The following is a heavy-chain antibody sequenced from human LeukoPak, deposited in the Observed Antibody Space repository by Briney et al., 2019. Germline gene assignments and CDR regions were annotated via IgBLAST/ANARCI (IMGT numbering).Heavy chain of an antibody. D-gene: IGHD5-24*01. CDR2: IGLDGAQK. V-gene: IGHV3-7*01. Sequence: PGRSLRLSCAASGFTFSSHSMGWVRQAPGKGLECVATIGLDGAQKDFVDSVKGRFTLSRDNAKNSLFLEMNRLRVEDTAVYYCARWRGLQSEFDCWGQGTLVTVSS. CDR3: ARWRGLQSEFDC. J-gene: IGHJ4*02. CDR1: GFTFSSHS.